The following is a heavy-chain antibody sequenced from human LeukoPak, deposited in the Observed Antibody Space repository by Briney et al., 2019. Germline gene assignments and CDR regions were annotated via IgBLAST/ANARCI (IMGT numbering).Heavy chain of an antibody. D-gene: IGHD2-2*01. V-gene: IGHV4-34*01. CDR3: ARLRQCTITSCPFYYYFFYMDV. CDR1: GGSFSGYY. Sequence: SETLSLTCAVYGGSFSGYYWSWIRQPPGKGLEWIGEINHSGSTNYNPSLKSRVTISVDTSKNQFSLKLSSVTAADTAVYYCARLRQCTITSCPFYYYFFYMDVWGKGTTVTVSS. CDR2: INHSGST. J-gene: IGHJ6*03.